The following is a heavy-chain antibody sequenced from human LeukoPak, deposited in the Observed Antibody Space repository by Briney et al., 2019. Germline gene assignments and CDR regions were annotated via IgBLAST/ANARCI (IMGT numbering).Heavy chain of an antibody. V-gene: IGHV4-39*02. J-gene: IGHJ4*02. D-gene: IGHD2-15*01. CDR3: AREVLCSGGTCYRPDN. CDR2: IYYSGST. CDR1: GFSISSNGYF. Sequence: SPSATLSLTCTVSGFSISSNGYFWGWTRQPPGKGLEWIGSIYYSGSTYYNSSLKSRVTLSVDTSKNQFSLRLISVTAADTAVYYCAREVLCSGGTCYRPDNWGQGILVTVSS.